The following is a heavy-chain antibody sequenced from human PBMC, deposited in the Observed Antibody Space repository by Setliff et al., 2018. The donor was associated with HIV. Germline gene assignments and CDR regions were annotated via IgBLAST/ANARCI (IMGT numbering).Heavy chain of an antibody. CDR3: ARAGGSGSYYWFDP. CDR2: IYYSGST. CDR1: GGSISSGDYF. Sequence: SETLSLTCTVSGGSISSGDYFWSWIRQPPGKGLEWIGYIYYSGSTYYNPSLKSRVTISVGTSKNQFSLKLSSVTAADTAVYYCARAGGSGSYYWFDPWGQGTLVTVSS. J-gene: IGHJ5*02. D-gene: IGHD3-10*01. V-gene: IGHV4-30-4*08.